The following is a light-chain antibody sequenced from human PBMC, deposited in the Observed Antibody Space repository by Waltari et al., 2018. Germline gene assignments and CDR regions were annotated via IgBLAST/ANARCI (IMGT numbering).Light chain of an antibody. CDR2: FKSDSGR. CDR3: LIWHSDAYV. CDR1: RGINVGLYW. Sequence: QPVLTQPASLAAPPVASVRLTCPLRRGINVGLYWIYWFQKKTGSPPPYLLRFKSDSGRQHGSGVPSRFSGSKDATANAVILLISGLQSDDEADYYCLIWHSDAYVFGSGTEVTVL. V-gene: IGLV5-45*01. J-gene: IGLJ1*01.